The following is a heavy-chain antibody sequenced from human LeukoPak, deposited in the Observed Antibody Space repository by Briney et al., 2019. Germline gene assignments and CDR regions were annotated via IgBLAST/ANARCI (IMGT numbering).Heavy chain of an antibody. CDR1: GGSISSGGYS. CDR3: ARFGSLREPILDY. V-gene: IGHV4-30-2*02. D-gene: IGHD3-16*01. Sequence: SQTLSLTCAVSGGSISSGGYSWSWIRQPPGKGLEWIGYIYHNGTTNYNPSLKSRVTISVDTSKNQFSLKLNSVTAADTAVYYCARFGSLREPILDYWGQGTLVTVSS. CDR2: IYHNGTT. J-gene: IGHJ4*02.